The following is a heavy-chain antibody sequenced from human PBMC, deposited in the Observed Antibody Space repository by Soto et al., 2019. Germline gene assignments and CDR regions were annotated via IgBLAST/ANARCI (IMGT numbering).Heavy chain of an antibody. D-gene: IGHD5-18*01. V-gene: IGHV4-31*03. Sequence: QVQLQESGPGLVKPSQTLSLTCTVSGGSISSCGYYWSWIRQHPGKGLEWIGYIYYSGSTYYNPSLKSRVTISVDTSKNQFSLKLSSVTAADTAVYYCARAHRLRGYSYGSVWFDPWGQGTLVTVSS. CDR2: IYYSGST. CDR3: ARAHRLRGYSYGSVWFDP. CDR1: GGSISSCGYY. J-gene: IGHJ5*02.